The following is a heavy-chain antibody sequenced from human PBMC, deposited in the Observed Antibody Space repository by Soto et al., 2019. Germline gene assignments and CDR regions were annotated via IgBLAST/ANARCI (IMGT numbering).Heavy chain of an antibody. V-gene: IGHV3-66*01. D-gene: IGHD3-22*01. CDR3: ARDYYKYYDSSGYYRSPAY. CDR1: GFTVSSNY. CDR2: IYSGGST. J-gene: IGHJ4*02. Sequence: GGSLRLSCAASGFTVSSNYMIWVRQAPGKGLEWVSVIYSGGSTYYADSVKGRFTISRDNSKNTLYLQMNSLRAEDTAVYYCARDYYKYYDSSGYYRSPAYWGQGTQVTVSS.